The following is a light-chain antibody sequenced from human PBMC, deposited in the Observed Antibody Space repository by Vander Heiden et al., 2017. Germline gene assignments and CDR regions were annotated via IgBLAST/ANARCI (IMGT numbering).Light chain of an antibody. CDR2: EGS. J-gene: IGLJ1*01. V-gene: IGLV2-23*01. CDR1: SSDSGWNNL. Sequence: QSALTQPASVSGSPGQSSTTPFTAASSDSGWNNLVPWYQQQPGKAPKLMIYEGSKRPPGVSNRFSGSKSGNTASLTISGRQAEDEADYYCCSYAGSSTFYVFGTGTKVTGL. CDR3: CSYAGSSTFYV.